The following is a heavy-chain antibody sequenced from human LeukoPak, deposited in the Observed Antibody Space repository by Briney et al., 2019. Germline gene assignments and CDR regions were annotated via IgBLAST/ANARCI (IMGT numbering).Heavy chain of an antibody. Sequence: ASVKVSCKASGGTFSSYAISWVRQAPGQGLEWMGWISVYNGNTDYTQKFQGRVTMTTDTSTSTAYMELRSLRSDDTAVYYCARDNGPNWFDPWGQGTLVTVSS. V-gene: IGHV1-18*01. CDR1: GGTFSSYA. J-gene: IGHJ5*02. CDR3: ARDNGPNWFDP. D-gene: IGHD2-8*01. CDR2: ISVYNGNT.